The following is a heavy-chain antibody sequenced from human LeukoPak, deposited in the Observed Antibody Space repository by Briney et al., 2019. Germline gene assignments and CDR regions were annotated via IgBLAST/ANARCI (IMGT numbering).Heavy chain of an antibody. Sequence: KPSETLSLTCTVSGDSFTTHYWSWIRQPPGRGLEWIGYISYLGSTNYNPSLKSRVTISVDTSKNQFSLKLSSVTAADTAVYYCARERANVAPYDAFDIWGQGTMVTVSS. J-gene: IGHJ3*02. CDR2: ISYLGST. V-gene: IGHV4-59*11. CDR3: ARERANVAPYDAFDI. CDR1: GDSFTTHY.